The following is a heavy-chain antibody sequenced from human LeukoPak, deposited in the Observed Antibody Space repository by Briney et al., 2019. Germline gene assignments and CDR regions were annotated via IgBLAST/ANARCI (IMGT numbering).Heavy chain of an antibody. D-gene: IGHD3-3*01. V-gene: IGHV1-2*02. J-gene: IGHJ6*03. CDR3: ARDYYDFWSGYSTGPYYYYYMDV. Sequence: GASVKVSCKASGYTFTGYYMHWVRQAPGQGLEWMGWINPNSGGTNYARKFQGRVTMTRDTSISTAYMELSRLRSDDTAVYYCARDYYDFWSGYSTGPYYYYYMDVWGKGTTVTVSS. CDR1: GYTFTGYY. CDR2: INPNSGGT.